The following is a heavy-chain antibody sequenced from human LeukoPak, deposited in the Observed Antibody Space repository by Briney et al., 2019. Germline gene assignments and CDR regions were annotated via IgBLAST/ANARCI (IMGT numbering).Heavy chain of an antibody. D-gene: IGHD2-2*01. V-gene: IGHV4-34*01. CDR2: INHSGST. J-gene: IGHJ5*02. CDR1: GGSFRGYY. Sequence: SETLSLTCAVYGGSFRGYYWSWIRQPPGKGLEWIGEINHSGSTNYNPSLKSRVTISVDTSKNQFSLKLSSVTAADTAVYYCARSRYCSSTSCSYNWFDPWGQGTLVTVSS. CDR3: ARSRYCSSTSCSYNWFDP.